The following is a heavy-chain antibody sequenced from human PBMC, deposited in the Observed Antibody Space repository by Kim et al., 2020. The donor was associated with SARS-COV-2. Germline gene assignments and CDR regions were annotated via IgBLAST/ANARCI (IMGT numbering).Heavy chain of an antibody. D-gene: IGHD6-19*01. V-gene: IGHV6-1*01. J-gene: IGHJ4*02. CDR1: GDSVPTNSVA. CDR2: TYYRSKWYN. CDR3: ARGGFYSSGWYDFDY. Sequence: SQTLSLTCAISGDSVPTNSVAWNWIRQSPSRGLEWLGRTYYRSKWYNDYALSVKSRITINPDTSKNQFSLQLNSVSPEDTAVYYCARGGFYSSGWYDFDYWGQGTLVTVSS.